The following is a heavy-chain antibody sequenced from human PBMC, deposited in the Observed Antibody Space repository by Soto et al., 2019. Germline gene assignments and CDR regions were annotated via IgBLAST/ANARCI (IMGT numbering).Heavy chain of an antibody. CDR1: GYTFTGYY. CDR2: INPNSGGT. V-gene: IGHV1-2*02. Sequence: GASVKVSCKASGYTFTGYYMHWVLQAPGQGLEWMGWINPNSGGTNYAQKFQGRVTMTRDTSISTAYMELSRLRSDDTAVYYCARDPTYDFWSSYSDYWGQGTLVTVSS. CDR3: ARDPTYDFWSSYSDY. D-gene: IGHD3-3*01. J-gene: IGHJ4*02.